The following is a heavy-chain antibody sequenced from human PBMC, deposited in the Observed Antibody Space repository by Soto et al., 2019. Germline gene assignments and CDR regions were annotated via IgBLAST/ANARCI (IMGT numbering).Heavy chain of an antibody. CDR1: GFTFSSYA. Sequence: PGGSLRLSCAASGFTFSSYAMSWVRQAPGKGLEWVSAISGSGGSTYYADSVKGRFTISRDNSKNTLYLQMNSLRAEDTAVYYCAKGPYYDILTGYYNRPYYMDVWGKGTTVTVSS. D-gene: IGHD3-9*01. CDR3: AKGPYYDILTGYYNRPYYMDV. V-gene: IGHV3-23*01. J-gene: IGHJ6*03. CDR2: ISGSGGST.